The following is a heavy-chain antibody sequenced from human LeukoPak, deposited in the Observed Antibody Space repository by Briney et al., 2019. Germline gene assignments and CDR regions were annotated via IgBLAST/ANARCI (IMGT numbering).Heavy chain of an antibody. CDR3: TAASEVLLWYGDVNFDY. V-gene: IGHV3-15*01. CDR2: IKRKTDGGTT. Sequence: PGGSLRLSCAASGFIFNTYVMHWVRQAPGKGLEWVGRIKRKTDGGTTDYAAPVNSRFAISRDDSKNTLYLQMNSLKTEDTAVYYCTAASEVLLWYGDVNFDYWGQGALVTVSS. D-gene: IGHD3-10*01. J-gene: IGHJ4*02. CDR1: GFIFNTYV.